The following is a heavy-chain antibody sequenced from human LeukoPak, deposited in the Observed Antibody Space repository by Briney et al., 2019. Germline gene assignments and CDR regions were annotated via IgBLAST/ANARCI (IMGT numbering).Heavy chain of an antibody. V-gene: IGHV1-2*04. Sequence: ASVKVSCKASGYTFTGYYMHWVRQAPGQGLEWMGWINPNSGGTNYAQKFQGWVTMTRDTSISTAYMELSRLRSDDTAVYYCARSPPGIAVAGLAPFDYWGQGTLVTVSS. CDR2: INPNSGGT. CDR1: GYTFTGYY. CDR3: ARSPPGIAVAGLAPFDY. J-gene: IGHJ4*02. D-gene: IGHD6-19*01.